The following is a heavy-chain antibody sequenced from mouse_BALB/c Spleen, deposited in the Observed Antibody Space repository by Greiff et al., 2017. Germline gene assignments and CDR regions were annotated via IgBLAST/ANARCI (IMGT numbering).Heavy chain of an antibody. CDR1: GYAFSSYW. V-gene: IGHV1-80*01. CDR2: IYPGSGGT. Sequence: QVQLQQSGAELVRPGSSVKISCKASGYAFSSYWMNWVKQRPGQGLEWIGQIYPGSGGTNYNEKFKGKATLTADKSSSTAYMQLSSLTSDDSAVYFCARSEFYYYGSSPFAYWGQGTLVTVSA. D-gene: IGHD1-1*01. CDR3: ARSEFYYYGSSPFAY. J-gene: IGHJ3*01.